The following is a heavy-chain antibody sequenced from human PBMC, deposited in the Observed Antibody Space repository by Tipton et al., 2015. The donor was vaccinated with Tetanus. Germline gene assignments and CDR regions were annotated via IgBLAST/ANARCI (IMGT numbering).Heavy chain of an antibody. CDR3: ARQSCSGGSCRFDP. CDR1: GGSISGSSYY. Sequence: TLSLTCTVSGGSISGSSYYWGWIRQPPGKGLEWIGSFFYSGSTYYHPSLKSRVTISVDTSKNQFSLELSAVTAADTAFYYCARQSCSGGSCRFDPWGQGTLVTVSS. V-gene: IGHV4-39*01. D-gene: IGHD2-15*01. J-gene: IGHJ5*02. CDR2: FFYSGST.